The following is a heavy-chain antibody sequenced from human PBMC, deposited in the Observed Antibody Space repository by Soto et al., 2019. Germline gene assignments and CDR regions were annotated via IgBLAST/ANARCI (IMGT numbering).Heavy chain of an antibody. J-gene: IGHJ4*01. CDR1: GGAFSGYY. D-gene: IGHD6-19*01. V-gene: IGHV4-34*01. CDR2: SNHGGST. CDR3: ARTPQWLSIDF. Sequence: SETLSLSCGVYGGAFSGYYWTWIRQPPGKGLEWIGESNHGGSTNYNPSLKSRVTISVDTSRSQFSLRLTSVTAADTAVYYCARTPQWLSIDFWGHGTLVTVSS.